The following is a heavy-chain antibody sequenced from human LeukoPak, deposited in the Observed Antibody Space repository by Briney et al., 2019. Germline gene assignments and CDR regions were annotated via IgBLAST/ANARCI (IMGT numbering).Heavy chain of an antibody. CDR1: GGSFSGYY. J-gene: IGHJ4*02. V-gene: IGHV4-34*01. CDR3: ARDAVLRYFDPQPYYFDY. Sequence: PSETLSLTCAVYGGSFSGYYRSWIRQPPGKGLEWIGEINHSGSTNYNPSLKSRVTISVDTSKNQFSLKLSSVTAADTAVYYCARDAVLRYFDPQPYYFDYWGQGTLVTVSS. D-gene: IGHD3-9*01. CDR2: INHSGST.